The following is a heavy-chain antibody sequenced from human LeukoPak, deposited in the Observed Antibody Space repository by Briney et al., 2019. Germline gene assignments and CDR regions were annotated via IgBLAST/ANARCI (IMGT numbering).Heavy chain of an antibody. J-gene: IGHJ6*03. V-gene: IGHV3-21*01. CDR1: GFTFSSYS. Sequence: GGSLRLSCAASGFTFSSYSMNWVRQAPGKGLEWVSSISSSSSYIYYADSVKGRFTISRDNAKNSLYLQMNSLRAEDTAVYYCARSYDTYYYYYYYMDVWGKGTTVTVSS. D-gene: IGHD1-1*01. CDR2: ISSSSSYI. CDR3: ARSYDTYYYYYYYMDV.